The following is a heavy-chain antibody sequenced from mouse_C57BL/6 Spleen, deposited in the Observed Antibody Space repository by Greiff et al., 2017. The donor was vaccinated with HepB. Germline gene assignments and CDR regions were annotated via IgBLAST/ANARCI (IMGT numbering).Heavy chain of an antibody. CDR2: INYDGSST. J-gene: IGHJ4*01. CDR3: ARVLLRYRYAMDY. D-gene: IGHD1-1*01. CDR1: GFTFSDYY. V-gene: IGHV5-16*01. Sequence: EVLLVESEGGLVQPGSSMKLSCTASGFTFSDYYMAWVRQVPEKGLEWVANINYDGSSTYYLDSLKSRFIISRDNAKNILYLQMSSLKSEDTATYYCARVLLRYRYAMDYWGKGTTVTVAS.